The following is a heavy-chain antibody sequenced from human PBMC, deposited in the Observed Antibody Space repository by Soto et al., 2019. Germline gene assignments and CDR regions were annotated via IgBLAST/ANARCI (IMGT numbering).Heavy chain of an antibody. D-gene: IGHD5-12*01. Sequence: SLILSCAASGFTFSSDGMHWVRQAPGKGLEWVAVISYDGSNKYYADSVKGRFTISRDNSKNTLYLQMNSLRAEDPAVYYCAKEDGYKLPLDYWGQGT. J-gene: IGHJ4*02. V-gene: IGHV3-30*18. CDR2: ISYDGSNK. CDR1: GFTFSSDG. CDR3: AKEDGYKLPLDY.